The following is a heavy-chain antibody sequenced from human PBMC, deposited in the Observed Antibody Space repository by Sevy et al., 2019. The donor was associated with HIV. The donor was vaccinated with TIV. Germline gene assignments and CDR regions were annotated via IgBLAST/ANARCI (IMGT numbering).Heavy chain of an antibody. CDR3: ARLTNSGWYKIDY. V-gene: IGHV4-39*01. J-gene: IGHJ4*02. D-gene: IGHD6-19*01. Sequence: SETLSLTCTVSGGSISRNTYYWGWIRQPPGKGLEWIGNVYNGGSTYYNPSLKSRLTLWVDTSRNQFSLKLRSVTAADTAVYYCARLTNSGWYKIDYWGQGTLVTVSS. CDR2: VYNGGST. CDR1: GGSISRNTYY.